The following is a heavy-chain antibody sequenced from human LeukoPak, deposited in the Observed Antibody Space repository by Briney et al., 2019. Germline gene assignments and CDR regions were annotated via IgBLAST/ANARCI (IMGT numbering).Heavy chain of an antibody. J-gene: IGHJ3*02. V-gene: IGHV4-61*02. D-gene: IGHD2-2*01. Sequence: PSQTLSLTCTVSGGSISSGNYYWSWIRQPAGKGLEWIGRIYTSGSTNYNPSLKSRVTISVDTSKNQFSLKLSSVTAPDTAVYYCARDNNWEYQLLRVFDIWGQGTMVTVSS. CDR1: GGSISSGNYY. CDR3: ARDNNWEYQLLRVFDI. CDR2: IYTSGST.